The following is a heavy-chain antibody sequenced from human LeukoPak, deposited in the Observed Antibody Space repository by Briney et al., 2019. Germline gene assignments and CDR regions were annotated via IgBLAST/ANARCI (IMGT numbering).Heavy chain of an antibody. CDR1: GYTFTSYD. V-gene: IGHV1-8*03. CDR3: ARGLLEYSSSGDY. D-gene: IGHD6-6*01. CDR2: MNPNSGNT. J-gene: IGHJ4*02. Sequence: ASVKVSCKASGYTFTSYDIDWVRQATGQGLEWMGWMNPNSGNTGYAQKFQGRVTITRNTSISTAYMELSSLRPEDTAVYYCARGLLEYSSSGDYWGQGTLVTVSS.